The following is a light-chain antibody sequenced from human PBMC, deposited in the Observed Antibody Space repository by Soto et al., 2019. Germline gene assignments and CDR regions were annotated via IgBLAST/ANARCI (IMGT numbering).Light chain of an antibody. CDR1: SSDVGGYNY. CDR2: VVS. Sequence: QSALTQPASVSGSPGQSITISCTGTSSDVGGYNYVSWYQQHPDKAPKLMIYVVSNRPSGVSNRFSGSKSGNTASLTISGLQAEDEADYYCSSYTSSDIPYVFGTGTKLTVL. V-gene: IGLV2-14*01. CDR3: SSYTSSDIPYV. J-gene: IGLJ1*01.